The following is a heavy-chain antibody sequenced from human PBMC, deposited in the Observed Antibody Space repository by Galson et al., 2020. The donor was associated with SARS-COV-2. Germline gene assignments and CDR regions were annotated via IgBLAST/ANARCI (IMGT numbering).Heavy chain of an antibody. CDR3: ARDRNYYGSGSYLFAN. D-gene: IGHD3-10*01. J-gene: IGHJ4*02. CDR2: IDPNNAGA. CDR1: GYTFTDNY. Sequence: APVKVSCKASGYTFTDNYIHWVRQAPGEGLEWMAWIDPNNAGANHALKFLGRVTMTTDTSISTAYMELSSLTSDDTAVYYCARDRNYYGSGSYLFANWGQGTLVTVSS. V-gene: IGHV1-2*02.